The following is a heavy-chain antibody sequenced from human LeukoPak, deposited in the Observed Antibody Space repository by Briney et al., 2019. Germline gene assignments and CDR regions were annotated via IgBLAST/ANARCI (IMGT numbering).Heavy chain of an antibody. V-gene: IGHV4-61*02. CDR1: GGSISSGSYY. CDR2: IYTRGST. Sequence: SETLSLTCTVSGGSISSGSYYWSWIRQPAGKGLEWIGRIYTRGSTNYNPSLKSRVTISVDTSKNQFSLKLSSVTAADTAVYYCARGVGSNNYFDYWGQGTLVTVSS. CDR3: ARGVGSNNYFDY. D-gene: IGHD4-11*01. J-gene: IGHJ4*02.